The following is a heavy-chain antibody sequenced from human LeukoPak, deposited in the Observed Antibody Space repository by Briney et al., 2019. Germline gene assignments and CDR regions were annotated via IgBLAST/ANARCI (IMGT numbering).Heavy chain of an antibody. CDR2: IYWDGDK. J-gene: IGHJ4*02. V-gene: IGHV2-5*02. CDR3: AHRRWWDLQFDY. CDR1: GFSLKTSGVG. D-gene: IGHD1-26*01. Sequence: KESGPTLVKPTQTLTLTCTLSGFSLKTSGVGVGWIRQPPGKTLEWLALIYWDGDKRYSPSLKGRLTITKDTSKNQVVLTMTNMDPVDTATYYCAHRRWWDLQFDYWGQGVLVTVSS.